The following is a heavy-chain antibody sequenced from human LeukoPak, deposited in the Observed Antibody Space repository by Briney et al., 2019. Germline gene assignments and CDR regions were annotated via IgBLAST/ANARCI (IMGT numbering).Heavy chain of an antibody. CDR2: ISYDGSNK. V-gene: IGHV3-30-3*01. CDR1: GFTFSSYA. Sequence: GGSLRLSCAASGFTFSSYAMHWVRQAPGKGLEWVAVISYDGSNKYYADSVKGRFTISRDNSKNTLYLQMNSLRAEDTAVYYCAKDNAYYYADYWGQGTLVTVSS. D-gene: IGHD3-10*01. J-gene: IGHJ4*02. CDR3: AKDNAYYYADY.